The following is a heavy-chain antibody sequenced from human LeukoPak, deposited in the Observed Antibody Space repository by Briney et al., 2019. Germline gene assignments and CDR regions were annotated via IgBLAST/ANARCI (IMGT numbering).Heavy chain of an antibody. CDR3: AKDKNEHYDFWSGLTRGAFDI. Sequence: GGSLRLSCAASGFTFSSYAMSWVRQAPGKGLEWVSAISGSGGSTYYADSVKGRFTISRDNSKNTLYLQMNSLRAEDTAVYYCAKDKNEHYDFWSGLTRGAFDIWGQGTMVTVSS. CDR1: GFTFSSYA. V-gene: IGHV3-23*01. CDR2: ISGSGGST. D-gene: IGHD3-3*01. J-gene: IGHJ3*02.